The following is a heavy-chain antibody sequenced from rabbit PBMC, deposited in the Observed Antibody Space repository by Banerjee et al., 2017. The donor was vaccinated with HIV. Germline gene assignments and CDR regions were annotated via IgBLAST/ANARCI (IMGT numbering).Heavy chain of an antibody. V-gene: IGHV1S40*01. CDR3: ARDYYAFNL. J-gene: IGHJ4*01. D-gene: IGHD1-1*01. Sequence: QQLEESGGDLVKPGASLTLTCTASGIDFSSYYYMCWVRQAPGKGLEWIACIYTSSGTTYYASWAKGRFTISKTSSTTVTLQMTSLTAADTATYFCARDYYAFNLWGQGTLVTVS. CDR2: IYTSSGTT. CDR1: GIDFSSYYY.